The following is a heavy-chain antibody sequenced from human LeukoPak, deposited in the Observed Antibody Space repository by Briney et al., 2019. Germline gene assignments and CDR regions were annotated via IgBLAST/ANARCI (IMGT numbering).Heavy chain of an antibody. Sequence: ASVKVSCKASGYTFTSYGISWVRQAPGQGLEWMGWISAYYGNTNYAQKLQGRVTMTTDTSTSTAYMELRSLRSDDTAVYYCARDTEGYCSSTSCYRDDAFDIWGQGTMVTVSS. CDR1: GYTFTSYG. V-gene: IGHV1-18*01. CDR3: ARDTEGYCSSTSCYRDDAFDI. J-gene: IGHJ3*02. D-gene: IGHD2-2*02. CDR2: ISAYYGNT.